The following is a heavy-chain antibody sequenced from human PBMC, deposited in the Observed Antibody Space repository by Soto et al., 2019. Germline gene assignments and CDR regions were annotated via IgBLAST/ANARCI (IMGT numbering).Heavy chain of an antibody. Sequence: GVSVKVSCKASGYSFTDYHIHWVRQAPGLGLEWLGRINPKSGGTSTAQKFQGWVTMTTDTSISTASMELTRLTSDDTAIYYCARGDSTDCSNGVCSFFYNHDMDVWGQGTTVTVSS. CDR1: GYSFTDYH. CDR2: INPKSGGT. CDR3: ARGDSTDCSNGVCSFFYNHDMDV. D-gene: IGHD2-8*01. J-gene: IGHJ6*02. V-gene: IGHV1-2*04.